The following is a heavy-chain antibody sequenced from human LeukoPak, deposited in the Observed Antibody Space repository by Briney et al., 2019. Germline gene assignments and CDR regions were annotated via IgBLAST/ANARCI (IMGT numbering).Heavy chain of an antibody. J-gene: IGHJ3*02. D-gene: IGHD1-1*01. CDR2: IKSSGSTI. Sequence: GGSLRLSCAASGFTFTSYEMNWVRQAPGKGLEWVSLIKSSGSTIYYADSVKGRFTVSRDNAKNSLYLQMNSLTAEDTAVYYCARKMKTGDRVGTFDIWGQGTMVTVSS. CDR3: ARKMKTGDRVGTFDI. CDR1: GFTFTSYE. V-gene: IGHV3-48*03.